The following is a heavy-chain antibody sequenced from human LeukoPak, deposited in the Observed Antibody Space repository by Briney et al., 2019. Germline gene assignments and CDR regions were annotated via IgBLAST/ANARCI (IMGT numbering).Heavy chain of an antibody. J-gene: IGHJ3*02. CDR1: GGSISSGTYY. CDR3: ARQSGSYSLGAFDI. Sequence: SETLSLTCTVSGGSISSGTYYWGWIRQPPGKGLEWIGSIYYSRSTYYNPSLKSRVTISVDTSKNQFSLKLSSVTAADTAVYYCARQSGSYSLGAFDIWGQGTMVTVSS. V-gene: IGHV4-39*01. D-gene: IGHD1-26*01. CDR2: IYYSRST.